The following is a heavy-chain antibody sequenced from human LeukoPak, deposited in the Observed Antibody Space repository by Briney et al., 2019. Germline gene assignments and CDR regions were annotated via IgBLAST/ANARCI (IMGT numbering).Heavy chain of an antibody. CDR2: ISNDGSYK. J-gene: IGHJ4*02. V-gene: IGHV3-30*18. CDR1: GFTFSRYG. Sequence: GGSLILSCAASGFTFSRYGMHWVRQAPGKGLEWVAVISNDGSYKSFADSVKGRFTISRDNSKDTLYLQMNSLRVEDTAAYYCAKANAREFDYWGQGTLVTVSS. CDR3: AKANAREFDY. D-gene: IGHD3-10*01.